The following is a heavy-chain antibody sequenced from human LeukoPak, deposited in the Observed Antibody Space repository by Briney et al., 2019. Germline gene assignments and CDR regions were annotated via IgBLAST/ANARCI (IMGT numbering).Heavy chain of an antibody. D-gene: IGHD3-22*01. J-gene: IGHJ4*02. V-gene: IGHV4-59*01. CDR2: IHHTGTT. CDR1: GGSISTYY. Sequence: SETLSLTCTVSGGSISTYYWSWIRQPPGKGLEWIGFIHHTGTTISNPSLKSRVTISVDTSKNQLSLKLSSVTAADTALYYCARGYDTSGRGYWGQGTLVTVSS. CDR3: ARGYDTSGRGY.